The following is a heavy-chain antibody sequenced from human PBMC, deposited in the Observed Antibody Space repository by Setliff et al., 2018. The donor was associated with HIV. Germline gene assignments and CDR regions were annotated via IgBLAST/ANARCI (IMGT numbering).Heavy chain of an antibody. CDR2: IYTSGST. V-gene: IGHV4-61*09. CDR3: ARLGGRDNYNGYYFDY. D-gene: IGHD4-4*01. Sequence: SETLSLTCTVSGGSISTGAYYWTWIRQPAGKGLEWIGHIYTSGSTNYNPSLKSRVTMSLDTSKNQFSLKLSSVTAADTAVYYCARLGGRDNYNGYYFDYWGQGTLVTVSS. CDR1: GGSISTGAYY. J-gene: IGHJ4*02.